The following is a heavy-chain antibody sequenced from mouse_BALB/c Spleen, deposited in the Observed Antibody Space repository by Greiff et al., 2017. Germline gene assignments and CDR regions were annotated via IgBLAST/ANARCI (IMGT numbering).Heavy chain of an antibody. CDR2: ISSGGSYT. D-gene: IGHD1-1*01. Sequence: EVQGVESGGGLVKPGGSLKLSCAASGFTFSSYAMSWVRQSPEKRLEWVAEISSGGSYTYYPDTVTGRFTISRDNAKNTLYLEMSSLRSEDTAMYYCARVTTVVPYYFDYWCQGTTLTVSS. V-gene: IGHV5-9-4*01. CDR3: ARVTTVVPYYFDY. CDR1: GFTFSSYA. J-gene: IGHJ2*01.